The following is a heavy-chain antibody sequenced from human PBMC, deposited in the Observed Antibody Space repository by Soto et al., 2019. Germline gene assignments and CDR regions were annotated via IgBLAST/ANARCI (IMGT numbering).Heavy chain of an antibody. D-gene: IGHD3-10*01. J-gene: IGHJ4*02. CDR2: IKQDGSEK. Sequence: GGSLRLSCAASGFTFSSYWMSWVRQAPGKGLEWVANIKQDGSEKYYVDSVKGRFTISRDNAKNSLYLQMNSLRAEDTAVYYCARDSFPNYYGSGTIGYWGQGTLVTVSS. CDR3: ARDSFPNYYGSGTIGY. CDR1: GFTFSSYW. V-gene: IGHV3-7*01.